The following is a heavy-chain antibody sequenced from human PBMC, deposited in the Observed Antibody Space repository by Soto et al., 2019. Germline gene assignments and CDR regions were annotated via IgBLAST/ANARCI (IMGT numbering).Heavy chain of an antibody. J-gene: IGHJ4*02. D-gene: IGHD4-17*01. CDR2: IIPIFATA. V-gene: IGHV1-69*06. CDR3: ARDPDYGTNSGLGLVDY. Sequence: QVQLVQSGAEVKKPGSSVKVSCKASGGPFSDYPINWVRQAPGQGLEWMGGIIPIFATANYAQKFQGRVTITAEKSTRTAEMEQGNHRYEEPAIEFCARDPDYGTNSGLGLVDYWGQGTLVTVTS. CDR1: GGPFSDYP.